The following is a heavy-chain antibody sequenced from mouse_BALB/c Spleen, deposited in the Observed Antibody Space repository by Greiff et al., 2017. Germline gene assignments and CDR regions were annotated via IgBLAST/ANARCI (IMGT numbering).Heavy chain of an antibody. CDR3: ARGFTTAHFDY. J-gene: IGHJ2*01. CDR2: ISYSGST. D-gene: IGHD1-2*01. V-gene: IGHV3-2*02. Sequence: VQLQQSGPGLVKPSQSLSLTCTVTGYSITSDYAWNWIRQFPGNKLEWMGYISYSGSTSYNPSLKSRISITRDTSKNQFFLQLNSVTTEDTATYYCARGFTTAHFDYWGQGTTLTVSS. CDR1: GYSITSDYA.